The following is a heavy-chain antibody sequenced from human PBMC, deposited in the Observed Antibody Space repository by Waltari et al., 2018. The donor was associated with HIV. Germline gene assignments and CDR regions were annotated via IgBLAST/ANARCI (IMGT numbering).Heavy chain of an antibody. J-gene: IGHJ6*02. CDR2: ISYDGHNK. CDR1: GFTFSTFG. CDR3: AKDLVTRAFFYFYGMHV. Sequence: QVQLEESGGGVVQSGRSLRLTCVASGFTFSTFGMPWVRQAPGKGLEWVAVISYDGHNKQYADSVKGRFTISRDNSNSTLFLQMSSLRPDDTAVYFCAKDLVTRAFFYFYGMHVWGQGTTVTVSS. V-gene: IGHV3-30*18. D-gene: IGHD3-10*01.